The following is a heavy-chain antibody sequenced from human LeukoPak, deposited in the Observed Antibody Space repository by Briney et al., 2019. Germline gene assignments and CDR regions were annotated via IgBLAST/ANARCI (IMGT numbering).Heavy chain of an antibody. V-gene: IGHV1-18*04. CDR1: GYTFTGYY. CDR2: ISAYNGNT. Sequence: GASVKVSCKASGYTFTGYYMHWVRQAPGQGLEWMGWISAYNGNTNYAQKLQGRVTMTTDTSTSTAYMELRSLRSDDTAVYYCARGVVGAVPDYWGQGTLVTVSS. D-gene: IGHD1-26*01. CDR3: ARGVVGAVPDY. J-gene: IGHJ4*02.